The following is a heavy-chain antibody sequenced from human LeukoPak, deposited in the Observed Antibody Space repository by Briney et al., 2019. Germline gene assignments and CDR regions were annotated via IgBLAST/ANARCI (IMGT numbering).Heavy chain of an antibody. Sequence: SETLSLTCNVSCGSISSSAYHWGWIRQPPGKGLEWIGSIHYSGSTYYNPSLKSRVTISLDTSKNQFSLKLSSVTAADTAVYYCARDMGIAAAGDYYYYMDVWGKGTTVTISS. V-gene: IGHV4-39*07. D-gene: IGHD6-13*01. CDR2: IHYSGST. J-gene: IGHJ6*03. CDR3: ARDMGIAAAGDYYYYMDV. CDR1: CGSISSSAYH.